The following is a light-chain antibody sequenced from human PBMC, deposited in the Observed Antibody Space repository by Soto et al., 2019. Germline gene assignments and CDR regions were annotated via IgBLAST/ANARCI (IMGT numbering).Light chain of an antibody. V-gene: IGLV1-47*01. Sequence: QSVLTQPPSASGTPGQRVTISCSGSSSNIGSNFVYWYQQLPGTAPNLLIYRNTQRPSGVPDRFFGSKSGTSASLAIIGLRSEDEAEYYCAAWDDRLSGAVFGGGTQLTVL. CDR2: RNT. CDR1: SSNIGSNF. CDR3: AAWDDRLSGAV. J-gene: IGLJ7*01.